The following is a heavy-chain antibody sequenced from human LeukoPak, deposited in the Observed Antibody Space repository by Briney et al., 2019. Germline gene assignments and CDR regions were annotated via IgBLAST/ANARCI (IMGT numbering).Heavy chain of an antibody. Sequence: SETLSLTCTVSGGSISSYYWSWIRQPPGKGLEWIGYIYYSGSTNYNPSLKSRVTISVDTSKNQFSLKLSSVTAADTAVYYCALWFGELWGGFDYWGQGTLVTVSS. CDR1: GGSISSYY. J-gene: IGHJ4*02. D-gene: IGHD3-10*01. CDR2: IYYSGST. V-gene: IGHV4-59*01. CDR3: ALWFGELWGGFDY.